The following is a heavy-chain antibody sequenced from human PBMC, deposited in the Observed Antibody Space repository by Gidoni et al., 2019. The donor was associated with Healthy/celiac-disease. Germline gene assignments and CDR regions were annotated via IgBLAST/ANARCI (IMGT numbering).Heavy chain of an antibody. CDR1: GFTFSTYS. D-gene: IGHD3-3*01. CDR3: ARDVRRNYDFWSGFGGGMDV. V-gene: IGHV3-30-3*01. CDR2: ISYDGSNK. J-gene: IGHJ6*02. Sequence: QVQLVESGGGVVQPGRSLRLSCAASGFTFSTYSMHWVRQAPGKGLGWVAVISYDGSNKYYADSVKGRFTISRDNSKNTLYLQMNSLRAEDTAVYYCARDVRRNYDFWSGFGGGMDVWGQGTTVTVSS.